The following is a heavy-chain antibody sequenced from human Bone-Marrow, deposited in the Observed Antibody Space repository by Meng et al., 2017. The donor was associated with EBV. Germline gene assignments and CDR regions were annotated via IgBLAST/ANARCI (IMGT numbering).Heavy chain of an antibody. D-gene: IGHD6-6*01. J-gene: IGHJ4*02. CDR1: GASFSGGTFH. V-gene: IGHV4-61*01. CDR2: IYDGGTT. CDR3: AKSSSSTPGVVDS. Sequence: HVQLQESGPGLWKPSETLSLTWTVSGASFSGGTFHWSWIRQPPGKELEWIGYIYDGGTTIYNPSLKSRVTIFLDTSRNQFSLGLRSVTTADTAVYYCAKSSSSTPGVVDSWGQGTLVTVSS.